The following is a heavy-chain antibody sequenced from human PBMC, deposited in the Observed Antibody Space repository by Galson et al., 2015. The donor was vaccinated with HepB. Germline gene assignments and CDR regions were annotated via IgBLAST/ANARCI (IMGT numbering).Heavy chain of an antibody. CDR2: ISSSSTYI. CDR3: VRDGLTGDSYFDY. Sequence: SLRLSCAASGFTFHIYSMNWVRQAPGRGLEWVSFISSSSTYIYYADSVKGRFTISRDNAKNSLYLRMNSLRAEDTAVYYCVRDGLTGDSYFDYWGQGSLVAVSS. V-gene: IGHV3-21*01. CDR1: GFTFHIYS. J-gene: IGHJ4*02. D-gene: IGHD7-27*01.